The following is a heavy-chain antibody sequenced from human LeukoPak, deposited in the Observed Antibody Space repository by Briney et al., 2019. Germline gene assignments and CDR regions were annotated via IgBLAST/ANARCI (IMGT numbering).Heavy chain of an antibody. J-gene: IGHJ5*02. CDR2: ITSSSSYI. V-gene: IGHV3-21*01. CDR1: GFTFSGYS. Sequence: GGSLRLSCAASGFTFSGYSMNWVRQAPGKGLEWVSSITSSSSYIYYADSVKGRFTISRDNAKNSLYLQMNSLRAEDTAVYYCAREMLAAVAAQSWGQGTLVTVSS. CDR3: AREMLAAVAAQS. D-gene: IGHD6-19*01.